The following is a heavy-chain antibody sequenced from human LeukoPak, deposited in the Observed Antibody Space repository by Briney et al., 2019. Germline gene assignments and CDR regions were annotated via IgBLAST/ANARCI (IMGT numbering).Heavy chain of an antibody. J-gene: IGHJ5*02. CDR1: GFSFSSYE. D-gene: IGHD1-1*01. Sequence: GGSLRLSCAASGFSFSSYEMNWVRQAPGKGLEWVANINRDGSGKYYVDSVRGRFTISRDNAKNSLYLQMNSLRAEDTAVYYCARVQTGTTNWFDPWGQGTLVTVSS. CDR2: INRDGSGK. V-gene: IGHV3-7*04. CDR3: ARVQTGTTNWFDP.